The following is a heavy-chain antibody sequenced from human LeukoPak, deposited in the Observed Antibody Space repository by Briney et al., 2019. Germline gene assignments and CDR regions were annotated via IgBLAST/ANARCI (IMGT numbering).Heavy chain of an antibody. V-gene: IGHV4-4*07. Sequence: PSETLSLTCTVSGGSISSYYWSWIRQPAGKGLEWIGRIYTSGSTNYNPSLKSRVTMSVDTSKNQFSLKLSSVTAADTAVYYCARGYCSSTSCYAPGGYYYYMDVWGKGTTVTVSS. J-gene: IGHJ6*03. CDR1: GGSISSYY. CDR2: IYTSGST. D-gene: IGHD2-2*01. CDR3: ARGYCSSTSCYAPGGYYYYMDV.